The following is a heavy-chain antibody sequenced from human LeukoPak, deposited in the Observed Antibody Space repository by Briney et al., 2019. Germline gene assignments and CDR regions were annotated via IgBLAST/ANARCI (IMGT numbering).Heavy chain of an antibody. CDR2: ININGGRT. Sequence: GGSLRLSCSVPGFTFSSYTMHWVRQAPGKGLEYVSSININGGRTYYADSVKGRFTISRDNSKNTLYLQMSSLRAEDTAVYYCVKDKWIDHWGQGALVTVSS. CDR3: VKDKWIDH. D-gene: IGHD2-8*01. V-gene: IGHV3-64D*09. J-gene: IGHJ4*02. CDR1: GFTFSSYT.